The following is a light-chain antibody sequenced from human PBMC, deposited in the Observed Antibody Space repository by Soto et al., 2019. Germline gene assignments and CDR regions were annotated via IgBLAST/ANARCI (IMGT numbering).Light chain of an antibody. V-gene: IGKV3-11*01. CDR1: QSIGSY. CDR2: EAS. J-gene: IGKJ4*01. Sequence: EIVLTQSPATLSLSPGERATLSCRASQSIGSYLAWYQQKPGQAPRLLIYEASNRATGIPARFSGSGSGTDFTLTISSLEPEDFAVYYCQQRSNWPLTFGGGTKGEIK. CDR3: QQRSNWPLT.